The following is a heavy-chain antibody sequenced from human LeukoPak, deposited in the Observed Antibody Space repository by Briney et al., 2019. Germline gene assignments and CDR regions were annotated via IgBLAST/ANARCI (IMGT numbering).Heavy chain of an antibody. CDR1: GGSFSGYY. CDR3: ARGPMKRI. CDR2: INHSGST. Sequence: SETLSLTCAVYGGSFSGYYWSWIRQPPGKGLEWIGEINHSGSTNYNPSLKSRVTISVDTSKNQFSLKLSSVTAADTAVYYCARGPMKRIWGQGTMVTVSS. D-gene: IGHD3-22*01. V-gene: IGHV4-34*01. J-gene: IGHJ3*02.